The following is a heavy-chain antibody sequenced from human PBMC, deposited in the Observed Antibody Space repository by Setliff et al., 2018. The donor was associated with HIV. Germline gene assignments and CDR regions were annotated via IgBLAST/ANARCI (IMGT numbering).Heavy chain of an antibody. J-gene: IGHJ6*02. CDR3: ARGYSGRSGGYYYYGMDV. D-gene: IGHD1-26*01. V-gene: IGHV3-30*12. CDR2: ISYNGDNK. CDR1: GFTFSSYG. Sequence: GGSLRLSCAASGFTFSSYGMHWVRQAPGKGLEWVAVISYNGDNKEYADSVKGRFTISRDNSKNTLYLQMNSLRAEDTALYHCARGYSGRSGGYYYYGMDVWGQGTTVTVSS.